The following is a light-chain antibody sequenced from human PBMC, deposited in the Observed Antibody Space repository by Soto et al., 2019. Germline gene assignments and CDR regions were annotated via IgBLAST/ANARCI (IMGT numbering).Light chain of an antibody. CDR1: NSDIGGYNY. CDR3: SSYKNDSRL. J-gene: IGLJ1*01. V-gene: IGLV2-14*01. Sequence: QSVLTQPASVSGSPGQSITISFTGTNSDIGGYNYVSWYQHHPGKAPKLLIYEVSHRPAGVSNHFSGSKSGNTASLPISGLQDEDEADYYCSSYKNDSRLFGTGTKLTV. CDR2: EVS.